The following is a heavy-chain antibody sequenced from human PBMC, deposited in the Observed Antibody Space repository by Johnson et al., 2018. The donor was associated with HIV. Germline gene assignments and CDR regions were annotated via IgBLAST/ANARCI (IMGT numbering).Heavy chain of an antibody. D-gene: IGHD6-19*01. Sequence: QVQLVESGGGLVKPGGSLRLSCAASRLIFSDYFMSWIRQAPGKGLEWVASISGSVTTYADSVQGRFFISSDNSKNALYLQMNSLRAEDTAVYYCAKGGSAVAVAFDIWGQGTMVTVSS. CDR2: ISGSVTT. CDR3: AKGGSAVAVAFDI. V-gene: IGHV3-11*04. CDR1: RLIFSDYF. J-gene: IGHJ3*02.